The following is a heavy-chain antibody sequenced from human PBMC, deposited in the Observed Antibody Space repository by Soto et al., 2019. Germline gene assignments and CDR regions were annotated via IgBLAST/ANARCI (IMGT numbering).Heavy chain of an antibody. D-gene: IGHD4-17*01. CDR1: GYTFTGYY. CDR2: INPNSGGT. V-gene: IGHV1-2*04. Sequence: ASVKVSCKASGYTFTGYYMHWVRQAPGQGLEWMGWINPNSGGTNYAQKFQGWVTMTRDTSISTAYMELSRLRSDDTAVYYCARALRGDQTRRHYYMDVWGKGTTVTVSS. CDR3: ARALRGDQTRRHYYMDV. J-gene: IGHJ6*03.